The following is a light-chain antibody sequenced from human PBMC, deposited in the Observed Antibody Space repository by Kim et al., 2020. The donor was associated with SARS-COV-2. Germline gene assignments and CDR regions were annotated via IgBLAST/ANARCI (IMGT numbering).Light chain of an antibody. Sequence: SSELTQDPAVSVALGQTVRITCQGDSLRTYYASWYQQKPGQAPVLVIYGKNNRPSGIPDRFSGSRSGNTASLTITGAQAEDEADYYCNSRDSSGNHYVFGPGT. CDR2: GKN. V-gene: IGLV3-19*01. J-gene: IGLJ1*01. CDR1: SLRTYY. CDR3: NSRDSSGNHYV.